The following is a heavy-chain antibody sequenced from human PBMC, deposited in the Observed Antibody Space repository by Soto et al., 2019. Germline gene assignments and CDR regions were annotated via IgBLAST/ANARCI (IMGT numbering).Heavy chain of an antibody. V-gene: IGHV3-7*03. J-gene: IGHJ4*02. D-gene: IGHD3-22*01. CDR1: GLTFSSYW. CDR2: IKQDGSEE. Sequence: GGSLRLSCAASGLTFSSYWMSWVRQAPGKGLEWVANIKQDGSEEYYVDSVKGRFSISRDNAKNSLSLQMNSLRAEDTAVYYCARITYYYGSSGYFLTYYFHHWGQGTLVTVSS. CDR3: ARITYYYGSSGYFLTYYFHH.